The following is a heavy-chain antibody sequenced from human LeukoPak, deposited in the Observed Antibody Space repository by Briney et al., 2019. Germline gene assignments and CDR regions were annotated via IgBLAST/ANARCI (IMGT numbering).Heavy chain of an antibody. D-gene: IGHD3-10*01. CDR2: ISGSGGST. CDR1: GFTFSSYG. CDR3: AREAELGYYGSGTPIR. Sequence: GGSLRLSCAASGFTFSSYGMSWVRQAPGKGLEWVSAISGSGGSTYYADSVKGRFTISRDNSKNTLYLQMNSLRAEDTAVYYCAREAELGYYGSGTPIRWGQGTLVTVSS. V-gene: IGHV3-23*01. J-gene: IGHJ4*02.